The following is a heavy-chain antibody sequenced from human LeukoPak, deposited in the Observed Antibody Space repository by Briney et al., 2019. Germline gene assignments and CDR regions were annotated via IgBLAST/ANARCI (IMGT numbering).Heavy chain of an antibody. CDR2: MNPNSGNT. CDR3: ARGAGFLDSGSYIPLDY. D-gene: IGHD1-26*01. J-gene: IGHJ4*02. Sequence: ASVRVSCKASGYTFTSYDINWVRQATGQGLEWMGWMNPNSGNTGYAQKFQGRVTMTRNTSISTAYMELSSLRSEDTAVYYCARGAGFLDSGSYIPLDYWGQGTLVTVSS. V-gene: IGHV1-8*01. CDR1: GYTFTSYD.